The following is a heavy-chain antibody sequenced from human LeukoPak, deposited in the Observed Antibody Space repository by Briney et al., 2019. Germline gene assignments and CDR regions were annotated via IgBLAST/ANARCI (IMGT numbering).Heavy chain of an antibody. CDR3: ARERLRIHPFDY. CDR1: GYSISSGYY. Sequence: SETLSLTCTISGYSISSGYYWGWIRQPPGKGLEWIGSIYHSGSTYYNPSLKSRVTISLDTSENQFSLKLSSVTAADTAVYYCARERLRIHPFDYWGQGTLVTVSS. J-gene: IGHJ4*02. D-gene: IGHD5-18*01. V-gene: IGHV4-38-2*02. CDR2: IYHSGST.